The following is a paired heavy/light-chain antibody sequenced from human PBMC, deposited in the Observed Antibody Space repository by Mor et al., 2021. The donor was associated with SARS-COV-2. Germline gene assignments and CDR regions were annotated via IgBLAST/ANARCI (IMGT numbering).Light chain of an antibody. CDR3: QQYGSPWT. J-gene: IGKJ1*01. CDR1: QSVTSGF. Sequence: EIVLTQSPGTLSLSPGERATLSCRASQSVTSGFVAWYQQKPGQAPRLLISGTSTRATGIPDRFSGSGSRTDFTLTITRLEPDDFAVYYCQQYGSPWTFGQGTKVDIK. CDR2: GTS. V-gene: IGKV3-20*01.
Heavy chain of an antibody. V-gene: IGHV1-46*02. J-gene: IGHJ3*02. CDR3: TRALNSMLEDHAFDI. CDR2: INPSVGTT. Sequence: QAQLVQSGSEVKTPGASVRVSCKASGYTFNSYYIHWVRQAPGQGLEWMGIINPSVGTTTYLQKFQDRVTMTRDTSTSTVYMDLSRLRSDDTAVYYCTRALNSMLEDHAFDIWGQGTMVTVSS. D-gene: IGHD3-10*02. CDR1: GYTFNSYY.